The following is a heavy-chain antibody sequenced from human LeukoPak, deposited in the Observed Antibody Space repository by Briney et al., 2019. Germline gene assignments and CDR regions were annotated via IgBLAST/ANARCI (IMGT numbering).Heavy chain of an antibody. CDR1: GYTFTSYY. CDR3: ARDLRYDFWSGYLYY. D-gene: IGHD3-3*01. J-gene: IGHJ4*02. CDR2: INPSGGST. Sequence: ASVKVSCKASGYTFTSYYMHWVRQAPGQGLEWMGIINPSGGSTSYAQKFQGGVTMTRDTSTSTVYMELSSLRSEDTAVYYCARDLRYDFWSGYLYYWGQGTLVTVSS. V-gene: IGHV1-46*01.